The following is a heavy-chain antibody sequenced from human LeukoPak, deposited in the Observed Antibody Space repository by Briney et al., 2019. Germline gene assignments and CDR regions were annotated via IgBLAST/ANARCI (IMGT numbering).Heavy chain of an antibody. V-gene: IGHV3-23*01. CDR3: ARRGDYFPFDY. Sequence: XGSLRLSCAASGFTSSSYAMSWVRQAPGKGLEWVSTINGNGDNTYYADSVKGRVTISRDNSKNTLYLQMNSLRVEDTAVYYCARRGDYFPFDYWGQGILVTVSS. CDR1: GFTSSSYA. D-gene: IGHD3-16*01. J-gene: IGHJ4*02. CDR2: INGNGDNT.